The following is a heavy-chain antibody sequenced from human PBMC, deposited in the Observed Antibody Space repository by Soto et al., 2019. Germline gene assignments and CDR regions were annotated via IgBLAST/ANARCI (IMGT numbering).Heavy chain of an antibody. J-gene: IGHJ4*02. CDR1: GGTFSSYA. V-gene: IGHV1-69*13. CDR2: IIPIFGTA. D-gene: IGHD3-3*01. Sequence: SVKVSCKASGGTFSSYAISWVRQAPGQGLEWMGGIIPIFGTANYAQKFQGRVTITADESTSTAYMELSSLRSEDTAVYYCARGITISGELIKYYFDYWGQGTLVTVSS. CDR3: ARGITISGELIKYYFDY.